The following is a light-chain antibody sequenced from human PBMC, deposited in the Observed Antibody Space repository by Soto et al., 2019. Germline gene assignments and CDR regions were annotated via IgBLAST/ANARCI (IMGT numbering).Light chain of an antibody. CDR1: QSVSSSY. V-gene: IGKV3-20*01. CDR3: QLYGSSSWT. Sequence: EIVLTQSPGTLSLSPGERATLSCRASQSVSSSYLAWYQQKPGQAPRLLIYGASSRATGIPDRCSGSGSGTDFAVTISRLEPEDFSVYYCQLYGSSSWTFGQGTKVEIK. CDR2: GAS. J-gene: IGKJ1*01.